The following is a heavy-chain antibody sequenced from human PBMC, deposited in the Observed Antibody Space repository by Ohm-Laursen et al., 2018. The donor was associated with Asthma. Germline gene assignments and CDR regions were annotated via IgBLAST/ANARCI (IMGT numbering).Heavy chain of an antibody. CDR2: ISWRSGSL. J-gene: IGHJ3*01. CDR3: AKPKYGSGSYYPDAFDV. D-gene: IGHD3-10*01. CDR1: EFTFEEYA. V-gene: IGHV3-9*01. Sequence: SLRLSCTAPEFTFEEYAMHWVRQAPGKGLEWVSVISWRSGSLDYADSVKGRFTISRDNAKNSLYLQMNSLRAEDTALYYCAKPKYGSGSYYPDAFDVWGQGTMVTVSS.